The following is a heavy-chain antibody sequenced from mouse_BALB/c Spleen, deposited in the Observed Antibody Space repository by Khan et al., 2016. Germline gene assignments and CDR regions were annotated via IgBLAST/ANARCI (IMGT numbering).Heavy chain of an antibody. CDR2: IKSKTNNYAT. Sequence: EVQLVESGGGLVQPKGSLKLSCAASGFTFNTYAMNWVRQAPGKGLEWVARIKSKTNNYATYYADSVKDRFTISRDDSQGMLYLQMNNLKTEDTAIYYGVGYDIDYWGQGTSVTVSS. J-gene: IGHJ4*01. CDR1: GFTFNTYA. V-gene: IGHV10-1*02. CDR3: VGYDIDY.